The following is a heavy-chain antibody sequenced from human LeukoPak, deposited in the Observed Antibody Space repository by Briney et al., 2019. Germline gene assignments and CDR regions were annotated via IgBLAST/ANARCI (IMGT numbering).Heavy chain of an antibody. CDR3: ARDLSGVTGYTYGRGIDY. V-gene: IGHV3-7*01. Sequence: PGGSLRLSCAASGFTFDDYGMSWVRQAPGKGLEWVANIKKDGSEKYYVDSVKGRFTISRDNAKTSLYLQMNSLRAEDTAVYYCARDLSGVTGYTYGRGIDYWAREPWSPSPQ. CDR2: IKKDGSEK. D-gene: IGHD5-18*01. J-gene: IGHJ4*02. CDR1: GFTFDDYG.